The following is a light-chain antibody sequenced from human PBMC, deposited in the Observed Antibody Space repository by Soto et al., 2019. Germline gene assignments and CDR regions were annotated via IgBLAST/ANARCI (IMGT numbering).Light chain of an antibody. CDR1: QSVSSSY. V-gene: IGKV3-20*01. Sequence: EIVLTQSPGTLSLSPGERATLSCRASQSVSSSYLAWYQQKPGQAPRLLIYGASSRATGIPDRFSGSGSGTDFPLTISRLEPEYFAVSYCQQYGSSPLTFGGGTKVEIK. CDR3: QQYGSSPLT. CDR2: GAS. J-gene: IGKJ4*01.